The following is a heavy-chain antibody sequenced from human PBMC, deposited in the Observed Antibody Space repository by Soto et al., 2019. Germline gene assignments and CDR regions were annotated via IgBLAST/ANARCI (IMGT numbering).Heavy chain of an antibody. Sequence: EVQLLESGGGLVQPGGSLRLSCAASGFTFSSYAMSWVRQAPGKGLEWVSAISGSGSTIYYADSVKGRFTISRDNAKNSLYLQMNSLRAEDTAVYYCARIAARRGDGMDVWGQGTTVTVSS. CDR1: GFTFSSYA. V-gene: IGHV3-23*01. J-gene: IGHJ6*02. CDR3: ARIAARRGDGMDV. CDR2: ISGSGSTI. D-gene: IGHD6-6*01.